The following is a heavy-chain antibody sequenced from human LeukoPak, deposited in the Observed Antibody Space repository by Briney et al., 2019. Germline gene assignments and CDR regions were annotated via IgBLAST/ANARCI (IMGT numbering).Heavy chain of an antibody. CDR2: IYPGDADT. Sequence: GESLKISCKGSGHIFTTYWIGWVRQMPGKGLEWMGIIYPGDADTRYSPSFQGQVTISADKSISTAYLQWSSLKASDTAMYYCARHADEKYYDFWSGYFYYYYMDVWGKGTTVTVSS. D-gene: IGHD3-3*01. CDR1: GHIFTTYW. V-gene: IGHV5-51*01. J-gene: IGHJ6*03. CDR3: ARHADEKYYDFWSGYFYYYYMDV.